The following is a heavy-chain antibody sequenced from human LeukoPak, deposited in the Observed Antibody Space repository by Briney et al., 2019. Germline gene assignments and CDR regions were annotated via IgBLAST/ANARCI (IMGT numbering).Heavy chain of an antibody. V-gene: IGHV1-2*02. CDR3: ARGFTISPRRLWFDP. CDR2: INPNSGGT. CDR1: GGTFSSYA. J-gene: IGHJ5*02. D-gene: IGHD3-3*01. Sequence: GSSVKVSCKASGGTFSSYAISWVRQAPGQGLEWMGWINPNSGGTNYAQKFQSRVTMTRDTSISTAYMELSRLRSDDTAVYYCARGFTISPRRLWFDPWGQGTLVTVSS.